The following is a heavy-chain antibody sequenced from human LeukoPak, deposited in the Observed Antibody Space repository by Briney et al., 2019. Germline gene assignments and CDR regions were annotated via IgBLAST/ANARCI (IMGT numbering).Heavy chain of an antibody. CDR2: MNPKSGNT. CDR1: GYTFTSYD. D-gene: IGHD6-6*01. J-gene: IGHJ6*03. V-gene: IGHV1-8*03. Sequence: ASVKVSCKASGYTFTSYDINWVRQATGQGLEWMGWMNPKSGNTGYAQKFQGRVTITRNTSISTAYMELSSLRSEDTAVYYCARGQGRRGGSSSVGIDYYYMDVWGKGTTVTVSS. CDR3: ARGQGRRGGSSSVGIDYYYMDV.